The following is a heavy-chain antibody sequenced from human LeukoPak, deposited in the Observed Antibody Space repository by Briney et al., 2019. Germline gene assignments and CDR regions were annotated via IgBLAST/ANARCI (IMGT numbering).Heavy chain of an antibody. J-gene: IGHJ6*03. Sequence: SVKVSCKASGYTFTSYGISWVRQAPGQGLEWMGGIIPIFGTPNYAQKFQGRVTITTDESTSTAYMELSSLRSEDTAVYYCARAIPMVRGVIDLGSFYYYMDVWGKGTTVTVSS. CDR2: IIPIFGTP. CDR1: GYTFTSYG. CDR3: ARAIPMVRGVIDLGSFYYYMDV. D-gene: IGHD3-10*01. V-gene: IGHV1-69*05.